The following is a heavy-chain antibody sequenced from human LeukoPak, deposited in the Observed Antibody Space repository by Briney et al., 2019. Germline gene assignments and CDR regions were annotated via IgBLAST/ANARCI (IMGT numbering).Heavy chain of an antibody. CDR3: AKDIGLRYFDWLFDY. Sequence: GGSLRLSCAASGFTFSSYAMSWVRQAPGKGLEWVSGISWNSGSIGYADSVKGRFTISRDNAKNSLYLQMNSLRAEDTALYYCAKDIGLRYFDWLFDYWGQGTLVTVSS. J-gene: IGHJ4*02. D-gene: IGHD3-9*01. V-gene: IGHV3-9*01. CDR1: GFTFSSYA. CDR2: ISWNSGSI.